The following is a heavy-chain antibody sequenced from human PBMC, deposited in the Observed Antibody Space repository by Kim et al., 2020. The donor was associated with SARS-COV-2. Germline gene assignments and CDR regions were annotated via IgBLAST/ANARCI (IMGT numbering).Heavy chain of an antibody. D-gene: IGHD2-15*01. CDR2: INPNSGGT. J-gene: IGHJ4*02. V-gene: IGHV1-2*02. Sequence: ASAKVSCKASGYTFTGYYMHWVRQAPGQGLEWMGWINPNSGGTNYAQKFQGRVTMTRDTSISTAYMELSRLRSDDTAVYYCARTRYPYSHFDYWGQGTLVTVSS. CDR1: GYTFTGYY. CDR3: ARTRYPYSHFDY.